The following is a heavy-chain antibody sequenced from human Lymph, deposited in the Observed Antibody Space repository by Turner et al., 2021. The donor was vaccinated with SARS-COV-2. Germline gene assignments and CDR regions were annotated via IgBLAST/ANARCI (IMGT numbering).Heavy chain of an antibody. CDR2: FYKIGSI. CDR3: ARHQGSTSGYDHGMNV. J-gene: IGHJ6*02. V-gene: IGHV4-59*08. CDR1: GGSISSTS. D-gene: IGHD1-1*01. Sequence: QVQLQESGPGLVRPSETLSLTCTCSGGSISSTSWSWIRHSPGRGLEWIGYFYKIGSIDYNPTLRSRVTISVDTSKNQLSLNLISVTAADTAVYYCARHQGSTSGYDHGMNVWGQGTAVIVSS.